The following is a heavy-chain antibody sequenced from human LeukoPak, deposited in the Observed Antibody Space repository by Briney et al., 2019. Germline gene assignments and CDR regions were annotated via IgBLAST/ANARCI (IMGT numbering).Heavy chain of an antibody. J-gene: IGHJ4*02. CDR2: ISSSSSYI. D-gene: IGHD3-9*01. CDR3: AREEYDILTDSSYFDY. Sequence: GGSLRLSCAASGFTFSSYSMNWVRQAAGKGLEWVSSISSSSSYIYYADSVKGRFTISRDNAKNSLYLQMNSLRAEDTAVYYCAREEYDILTDSSYFDYWGQGTLVTVSS. V-gene: IGHV3-21*01. CDR1: GFTFSSYS.